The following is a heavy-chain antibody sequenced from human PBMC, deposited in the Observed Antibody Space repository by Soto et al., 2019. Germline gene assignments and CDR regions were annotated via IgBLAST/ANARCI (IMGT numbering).Heavy chain of an antibody. J-gene: IGHJ6*02. CDR1: AYTFDSDH. CDR3: ARDNIHYSRACKGYFYSGMAV. Sequence: SGNARAYTFDSDHMHGVGEAPGHGFEWMGMIYPNGGGTSYAQKFQGRVTMTRDTSTSTVHMELSRLTSEDTAVYYCARDNIHYSRACKGYFYSGMAVWGQGTTVTGSS. D-gene: IGHD3-10*01. V-gene: IGHV1-46*02. CDR2: IYPNGGGT.